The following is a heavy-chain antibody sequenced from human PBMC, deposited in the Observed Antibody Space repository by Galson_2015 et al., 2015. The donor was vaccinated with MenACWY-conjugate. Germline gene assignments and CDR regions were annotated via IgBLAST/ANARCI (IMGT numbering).Heavy chain of an antibody. V-gene: IGHV3-23*01. Sequence: SLRLSCAASGFTFSTYVMNWVRQAPGKGLEWVSSISDGGGRIYYADSVKGRFTISRDNSKHTLYLQMNSLRGDDMAVYFCARSSGMDVWGQGTPVTVSS. CDR1: GFTFSTYV. J-gene: IGHJ6*02. CDR2: ISDGGGRI. CDR3: ARSSGMDV.